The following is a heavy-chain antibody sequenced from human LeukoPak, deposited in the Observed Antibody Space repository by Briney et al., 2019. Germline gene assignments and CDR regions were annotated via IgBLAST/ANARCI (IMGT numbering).Heavy chain of an antibody. CDR1: GFTFSSSA. CDR2: ISVSGDRT. J-gene: IGHJ4*02. Sequence: GGSLRLSCEASGFTFSSSAMNWVRQAPGKGLEWVSSISVSGDRTYYADSVKGRFTISRDNSKNTLYLQMNSLRAEDTAVYYCAKVVISSPNPYYFDYWGQGTLVTVSS. CDR3: AKVVISSPNPYYFDY. D-gene: IGHD1-14*01. V-gene: IGHV3-23*01.